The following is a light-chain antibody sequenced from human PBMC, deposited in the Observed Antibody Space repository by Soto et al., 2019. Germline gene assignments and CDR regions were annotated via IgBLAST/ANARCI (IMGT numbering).Light chain of an antibody. CDR3: QQYGNSPLT. J-gene: IGKJ4*01. V-gene: IGKV3-20*01. Sequence: EIVLTQSPGTLSLSPGDTATLSCRASQTVGSRYLTWYQQKPGQAPRLLIYGASNRATGIPARFSGSGSGTDFTLSISRLEPEDFAVFYCQQYGNSPLTFGGGTKVEIK. CDR1: QTVGSRY. CDR2: GAS.